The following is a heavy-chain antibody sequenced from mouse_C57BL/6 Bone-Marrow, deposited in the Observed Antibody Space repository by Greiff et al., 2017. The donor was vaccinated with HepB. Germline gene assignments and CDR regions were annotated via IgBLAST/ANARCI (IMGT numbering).Heavy chain of an antibody. J-gene: IGHJ3*01. CDR3: AKNRGVYGNYVGWFAY. CDR1: GFSLTSYG. D-gene: IGHD2-1*01. CDR2: IWRGGST. Sequence: VQRVESGPGLVQPSQSLSITCTVSGFSLTSYGVHWVRQSPGKGLEWLGVIWRGGSTDYNAAFMSRLSITKDNSKSQVFFKMNSLQADDTAIYYCAKNRGVYGNYVGWFAYWGQGTLVTVSA. V-gene: IGHV2-5*01.